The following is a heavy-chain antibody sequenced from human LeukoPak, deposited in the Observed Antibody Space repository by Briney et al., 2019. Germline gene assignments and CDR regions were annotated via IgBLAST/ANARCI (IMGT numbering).Heavy chain of an antibody. CDR2: IIPIFGTA. J-gene: IGHJ3*02. CDR3: ARDQLNYYDSSGYDAFDI. V-gene: IGHV1-69*05. D-gene: IGHD3-22*01. Sequence: SVKVSCKASGGTFSSYAISWVRQAPGQGLEWMGRIIPIFGTANYAQKFQGRVTITTDESTSTAYMELSSLRSEDTAVYYCARDQLNYYDSSGYDAFDIWGQGTMVTVSS. CDR1: GGTFSSYA.